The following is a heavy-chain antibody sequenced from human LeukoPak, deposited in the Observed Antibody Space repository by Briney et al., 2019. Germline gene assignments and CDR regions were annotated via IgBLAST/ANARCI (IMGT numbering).Heavy chain of an antibody. V-gene: IGHV3-23*01. CDR2: INYSGGST. Sequence: GGSLRLSCAASGFTFSIYAMSWVRQAPGKGLEWVSGINYSGGSTYYADSVKGRFTISRDNSKNTLYLQMNSLRVEDTTIYYCAKGGVWTRRYFDYWGQGTLVTVSS. J-gene: IGHJ4*02. CDR1: GFTFSIYA. D-gene: IGHD6-13*01. CDR3: AKGGVWTRRYFDY.